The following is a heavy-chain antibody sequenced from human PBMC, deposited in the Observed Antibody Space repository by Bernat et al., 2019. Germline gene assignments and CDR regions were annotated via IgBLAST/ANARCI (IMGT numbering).Heavy chain of an antibody. CDR3: ARDGEVDSSSWYYYYGMDV. Sequence: QVQLVQSGAEVKKPGASVKVSCKASGYTFTGYYMHWVRQAPGQGLEWMGWINPNSGGTNYAQKFQGWVTMTRDTSISTAYMELSRLRSDDTAVYYRARDGEVDSSSWYYYYGMDVWGQGTTVTVSS. CDR2: INPNSGGT. V-gene: IGHV1-2*04. J-gene: IGHJ6*02. CDR1: GYTFTGYY. D-gene: IGHD6-13*01.